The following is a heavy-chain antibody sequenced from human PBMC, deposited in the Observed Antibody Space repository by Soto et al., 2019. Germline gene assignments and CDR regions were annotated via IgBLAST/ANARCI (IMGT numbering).Heavy chain of an antibody. CDR2: ISSSGSTI. D-gene: IGHD3-10*01. CDR1: GFTFSSYE. CDR3: ARPERDYYGSGSYYTGDDAFDI. Sequence: PGGSLRLSCAASGFTFSSYEMNWVRQAPGKGLEWVSYISSSGSTIYYADSVKGRFTISRDNAKNSLYLQMNSLRAEDTAVYYCARPERDYYGSGSYYTGDDAFDIWGQGTMVTVSS. V-gene: IGHV3-48*03. J-gene: IGHJ3*02.